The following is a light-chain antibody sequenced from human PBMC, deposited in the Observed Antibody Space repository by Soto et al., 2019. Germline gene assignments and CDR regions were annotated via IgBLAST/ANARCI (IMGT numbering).Light chain of an antibody. V-gene: IGLV2-14*01. J-gene: IGLJ1*01. CDR3: FSFTTDWTHV. CDR1: SSDVGAYNY. Sequence: QSALTQPASVSGSPGQSITISCTGTSSDVGAYNYVSWFQQHPGKAPTLIISEVSNWPSGVSNRFSGSKSGNAASLTISGLQAEDEADYFCFSFTTDWTHVFGTGTKLTVL. CDR2: EVS.